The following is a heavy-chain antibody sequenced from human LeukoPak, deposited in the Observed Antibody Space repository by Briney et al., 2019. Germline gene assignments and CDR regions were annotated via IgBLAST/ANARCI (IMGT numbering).Heavy chain of an antibody. V-gene: IGHV1-2*04. J-gene: IGHJ5*02. CDR2: INPSSGGT. D-gene: IGHD6-13*01. CDR1: GYTFTGYY. Sequence: GASVKVSCKASGYTFTGYYMHWVRQAPGQGLEWMGWINPSSGGTNYAQKFQGWVTMTRDTSISTAYMELSRLRSDDTAVYYCARGDSSSWGWFDPWGQGTLVTVSS. CDR3: ARGDSSSWGWFDP.